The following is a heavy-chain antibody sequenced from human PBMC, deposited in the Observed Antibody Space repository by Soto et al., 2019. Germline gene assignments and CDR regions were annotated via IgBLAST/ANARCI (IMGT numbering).Heavy chain of an antibody. V-gene: IGHV1-18*04. CDR3: ARGGGIYSISWPLDY. J-gene: IGHJ4*02. CDR2: TSDYNGNT. Sequence: ASVKVSCKASGYTFTNYGISWVRQAPGQGLEWMGRTSDYNGNTNYAQKFQGRVTLTIDTSTSTAYMELRSLRSDDTAVYYCARGGGIYSISWPLDYWGQGTLVTVSS. CDR1: GYTFTNYG. D-gene: IGHD6-13*01.